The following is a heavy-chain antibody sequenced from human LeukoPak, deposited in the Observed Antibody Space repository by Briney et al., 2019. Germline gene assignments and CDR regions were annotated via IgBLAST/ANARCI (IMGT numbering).Heavy chain of an antibody. D-gene: IGHD6-6*01. CDR2: ISWNSGSI. Sequence: GGCLRLSCAASGFTFGDYAMHWVRQAPGKGLEWVSGISWNSGSIGYADSVKGRFTISRDNAKNSLYLQMNSLRAEDTAVYYCARYDYSSSALGIDYWGQGTLVTVSS. CDR3: ARYDYSSSALGIDY. V-gene: IGHV3-9*01. CDR1: GFTFGDYA. J-gene: IGHJ4*02.